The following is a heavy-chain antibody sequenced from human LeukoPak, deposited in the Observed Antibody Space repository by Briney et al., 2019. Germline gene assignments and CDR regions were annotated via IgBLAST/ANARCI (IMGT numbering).Heavy chain of an antibody. V-gene: IGHV1-2*02. Sequence: GASVKVSCKASGYTFTGYYMHWVRQAPGQGVEWMGWINPNSGGTNYAQKFQGRVTMTRDTSISTAYMELSRLRSDATAVYYCARAGGFGESDAFDIWGQGTMVTVSS. CDR2: INPNSGGT. D-gene: IGHD3-10*01. CDR1: GYTFTGYY. CDR3: ARAGGFGESDAFDI. J-gene: IGHJ3*02.